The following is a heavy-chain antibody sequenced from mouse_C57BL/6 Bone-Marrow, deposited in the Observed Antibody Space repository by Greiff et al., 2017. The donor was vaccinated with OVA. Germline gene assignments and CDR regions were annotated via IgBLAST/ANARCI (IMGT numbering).Heavy chain of an antibody. D-gene: IGHD2-5*01. CDR3: PTHGYYSHYEGRYFRD. CDR1: EYEFPSHD. CDR2: INRDGGST. J-gene: IGHJ1*03. Sequence: EVQRVESGGGLVQPGESLKLSCESNEYEFPSHDMSWVSKTPEKRLELVAAINRDGGSTYYPDTMERRVIISTDNTKKTLYLQMSSLRSEDTALYYCPTHGYYSHYEGRYFRDWGTGTTVTVSS. V-gene: IGHV5-2*01.